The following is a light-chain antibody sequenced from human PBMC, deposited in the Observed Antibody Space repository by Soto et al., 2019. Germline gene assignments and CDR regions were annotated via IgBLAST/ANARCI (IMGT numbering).Light chain of an antibody. CDR3: QQYEIFPIT. Sequence: DIRMTQSPSSLSAFVGDTVTVTGQTGPPISVYLNWYQQKPGKAPTLLIYDASNMETGVPSRFTGSGSGTDFTFTISSLQPEDIATYYCQQYEIFPITFGQGTRLEIK. J-gene: IGKJ5*01. CDR1: PPISVY. V-gene: IGKV1-33*01. CDR2: DAS.